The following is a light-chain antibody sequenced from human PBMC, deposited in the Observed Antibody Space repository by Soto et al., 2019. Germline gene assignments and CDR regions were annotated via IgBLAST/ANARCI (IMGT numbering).Light chain of an antibody. CDR2: NLN. Sequence: QSALTQPRSVSGSPGQSVTISCTGTSSDVGDFKYVSWYQQHPGRAPKLMIYNLNKRPSGVPDRFSGSKSGSTASLTISGLQAEDEADYYCCSYAGSFPSWVFGGGTKLTVL. J-gene: IGLJ3*02. CDR3: CSYAGSFPSWV. V-gene: IGLV2-11*01. CDR1: SSDVGDFKY.